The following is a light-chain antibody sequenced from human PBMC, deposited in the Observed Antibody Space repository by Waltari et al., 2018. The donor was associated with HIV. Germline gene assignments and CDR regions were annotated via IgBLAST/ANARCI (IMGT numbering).Light chain of an antibody. V-gene: IGLV2-14*03. J-gene: IGLJ1*01. CDR1: SSDVGGYNY. CDR2: DVS. CDR3: NSYTSSSTHV. Sequence: QSALTQPASVSGSPGQSITISCTGTSSDVGGYNYVSWYQQHPGKAPKLMIYDVSNRPSGVSTRFSASNAGNTASLTISGLQAEDEADYYCNSYTSSSTHVFGTGTKVTVL.